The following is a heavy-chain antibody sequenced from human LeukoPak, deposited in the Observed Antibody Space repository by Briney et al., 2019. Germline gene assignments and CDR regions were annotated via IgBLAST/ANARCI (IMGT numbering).Heavy chain of an antibody. Sequence: SETLSLTCSAAGGSISTYLWSWIRQPPGKGLGWIGYIFHRGSTNYNPSLRSRVTISMDTSMNQFSLRLTSVTAADTAVYYCARWYSSGWAFDYWGQGTLVIVSS. CDR2: IFHRGST. D-gene: IGHD6-19*01. J-gene: IGHJ4*02. V-gene: IGHV4-59*13. CDR3: ARWYSSGWAFDY. CDR1: GGSISTYL.